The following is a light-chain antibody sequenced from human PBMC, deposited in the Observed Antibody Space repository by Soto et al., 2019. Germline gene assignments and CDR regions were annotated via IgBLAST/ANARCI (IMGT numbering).Light chain of an antibody. CDR3: QQGNSFPRT. CDR1: QYLGTW. V-gene: IGKV1-12*01. Sequence: DIQMTQSPSSVSASVGDTVTIACRASQYLGTWLAWYQQKPGKAPNLLIYGSSTLQSGVPSRFSGSGSGTDFTLTITSLQPEDFATYFCQQGNSFPRTFGQGTK. J-gene: IGKJ1*01. CDR2: GSS.